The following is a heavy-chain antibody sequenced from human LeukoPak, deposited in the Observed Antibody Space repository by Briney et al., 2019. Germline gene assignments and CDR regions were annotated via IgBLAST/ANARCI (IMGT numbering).Heavy chain of an antibody. CDR1: GYTFTSYY. Sequence: ASVKVSCKASGYTFTSYYMHWVRQAPGQGLEWMGIINPSGGSTSYAQKFQGRVTMTRDTSTSTVYMELSSLRSEDTAVYYCARGGYGDYAPNYYYYMDVWGKGTRSPSP. D-gene: IGHD4-17*01. V-gene: IGHV1-46*01. CDR3: ARGGYGDYAPNYYYYMDV. CDR2: INPSGGST. J-gene: IGHJ6*03.